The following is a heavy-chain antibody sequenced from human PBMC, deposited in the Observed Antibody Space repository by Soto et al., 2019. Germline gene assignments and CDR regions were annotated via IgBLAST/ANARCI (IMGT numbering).Heavy chain of an antibody. CDR1: GYSFTSYW. CDR2: IDPSDSYT. CDR3: ARQGRITMVRGTPGMDV. J-gene: IGHJ6*02. Sequence: GESLKISCKGSGYSFTSYWISWVRQMPGKGLEWMGRIDPSDSYTNYSPSFQGHVTISADKSISTAYLQWSSLKASDTAMYYCARQGRITMVRGTPGMDVWGQGTTVTVSS. V-gene: IGHV5-10-1*01. D-gene: IGHD3-10*01.